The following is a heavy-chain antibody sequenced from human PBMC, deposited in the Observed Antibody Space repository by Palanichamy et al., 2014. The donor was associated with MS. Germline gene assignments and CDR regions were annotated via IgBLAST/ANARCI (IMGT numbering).Heavy chain of an antibody. CDR2: ISPYNGNT. V-gene: IGHV1-18*01. D-gene: IGHD6-13*01. CDR3: ARARQQLVSAWDDAFDI. CDR1: GYTFTNYG. J-gene: IGHJ3*02. Sequence: QVQLVQSGAEVKKPGASVKVSCTASGYTFTNYGISWVRQAPGQGLEWMGWISPYNGNTNYAQKLQGRVTLTTDTSTSTAYMDLRSLRSDDTAVYYCARARQQLVSAWDDAFDIWGQGTMVSVSS.